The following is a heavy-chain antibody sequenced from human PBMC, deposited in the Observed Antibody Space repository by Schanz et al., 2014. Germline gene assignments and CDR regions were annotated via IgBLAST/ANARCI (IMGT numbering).Heavy chain of an antibody. Sequence: QVQLVQSGAEVKKPGSSMKVSCKASGGTFNSYTINWVRQAPGQGLEWMGRIIPILGIANYAQKFQGRVTITADRSTSTVYMELSSLRSEDTAVYFCTSEAHNHDGLRSYSNVWGQGTLVTVTS. CDR3: TSEAHNHDGLRSYSNV. V-gene: IGHV1-69*02. D-gene: IGHD3-10*01. J-gene: IGHJ4*02. CDR2: IIPILGIA. CDR1: GGTFNSYT.